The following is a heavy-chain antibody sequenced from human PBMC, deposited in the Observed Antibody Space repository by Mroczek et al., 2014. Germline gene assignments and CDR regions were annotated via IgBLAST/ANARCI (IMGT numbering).Heavy chain of an antibody. D-gene: IGHD6-6*01. J-gene: IGHJ3*02. CDR3: ARELIAAREDGDAFDI. Sequence: VQLVQSGAEVQKPGASVRVSCKASGYTFTGYYIHWVRQAPGQGLEWMGWINPNSGGTNYAQKFQGRVTMTRDTSISTAYMELSRLRSDDTAVYYCARELIAAREDGDAFDIWGQGTMVTVSS. CDR2: INPNSGGT. V-gene: IGHV1-2*02. CDR1: GYTFTGYY.